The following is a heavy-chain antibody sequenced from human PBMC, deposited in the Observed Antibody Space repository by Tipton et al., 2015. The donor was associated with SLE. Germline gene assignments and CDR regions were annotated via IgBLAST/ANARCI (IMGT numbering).Heavy chain of an antibody. CDR3: ARGYSSSWYDGYFDY. CDR1: GYTFTGYY. CDR2: INPNSGGT. Sequence: QSGAEVKKPGASVKVSCKASGYTFTGYYMHWVRQAPGQGLEWMGWINPNSGGTNYAQKFQGRVTMTRDTSISTAYMELSRLRSDDTAVYYCARGYSSSWYDGYFDYWGQGTLVTVSS. J-gene: IGHJ4*02. V-gene: IGHV1-2*02. D-gene: IGHD6-13*01.